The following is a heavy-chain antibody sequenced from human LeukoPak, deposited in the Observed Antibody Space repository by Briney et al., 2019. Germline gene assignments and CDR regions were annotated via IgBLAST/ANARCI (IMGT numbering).Heavy chain of an antibody. CDR3: ARFSQLAYSTDP. V-gene: IGHV1-8*01. J-gene: IGHJ5*02. D-gene: IGHD6-13*01. CDR1: GYIFTSYD. Sequence: ASVKVSCKASGYIFTSYDINWVRQATGQGLEWMGWMNPNSGNTGYAQKFQGRVTMTRNTPISTAYMELSSLRSEDTAVYYCARFSQLAYSTDPWGQGTLVTVSS. CDR2: MNPNSGNT.